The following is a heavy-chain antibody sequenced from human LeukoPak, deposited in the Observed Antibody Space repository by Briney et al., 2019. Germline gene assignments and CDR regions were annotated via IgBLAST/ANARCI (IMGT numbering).Heavy chain of an antibody. CDR1: GFTFSSYS. CDR2: ISSSSSTI. CDR3: ARDLCGGDCYSR. J-gene: IGHJ4*02. D-gene: IGHD2-21*01. V-gene: IGHV3-48*01. Sequence: PGGSLRLSCAASGFTFSSYSMNWVRQAPGKGLEWVSYISSSSSTIYYADSVKGRFTISRDNAKNSLYLQMNSLRAEDTAVYYCARDLCGGDCYSRWGQGSLVTVSS.